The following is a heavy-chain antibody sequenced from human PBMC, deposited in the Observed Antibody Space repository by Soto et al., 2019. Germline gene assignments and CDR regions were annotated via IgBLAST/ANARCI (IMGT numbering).Heavy chain of an antibody. CDR3: ARVGSSGYYRQGAFDI. D-gene: IGHD3-22*01. CDR1: VYTFTSYY. CDR2: INPSGGST. J-gene: IGHJ3*02. Sequence: XSVNVSCKASVYTFTSYYMHWVRQAPGQGLEWMGIINPSGGSTSYAQKFQGRVTMTRDTSTSTVYMELSSLRSEDTAVYYCARVGSSGYYRQGAFDIWGQGTMVTVSS. V-gene: IGHV1-46*01.